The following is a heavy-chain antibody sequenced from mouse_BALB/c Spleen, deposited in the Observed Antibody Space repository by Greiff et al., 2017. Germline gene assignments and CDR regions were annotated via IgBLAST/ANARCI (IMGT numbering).Heavy chain of an antibody. V-gene: IGHV1-5*01. J-gene: IGHJ3*01. Sequence: EVQLQQSGTVLARPGASVKMSCKASGYTFTSYWMHWVKQRPGQGLEWIGAIYPGNSDTSYNQKFKGKAKLTAVTSTSTAYMELSSLTNEDSAVYYCTKNGNGYDVFAYWGQGTLVTVSA. CDR2: IYPGNSDT. D-gene: IGHD2-2*01. CDR1: GYTFTSYW. CDR3: TKNGNGYDVFAY.